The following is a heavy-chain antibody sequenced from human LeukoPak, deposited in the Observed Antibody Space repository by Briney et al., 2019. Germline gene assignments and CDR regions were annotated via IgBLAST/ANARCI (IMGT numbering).Heavy chain of an antibody. CDR1: GYTFTDYY. CDR3: SRGSPIAATGAVFDY. V-gene: IGHV1-2*02. D-gene: IGHD6-13*01. Sequence: GASVKVSCKASGYTFTDYYIHWVRQAPGQGLEWMGWINPNSGATKYARKFQGSVTMTRDTSINTAYMEPSSLTSDDTAVYYCSRGSPIAATGAVFDYWGQGTLVTVSS. J-gene: IGHJ4*02. CDR2: INPNSGAT.